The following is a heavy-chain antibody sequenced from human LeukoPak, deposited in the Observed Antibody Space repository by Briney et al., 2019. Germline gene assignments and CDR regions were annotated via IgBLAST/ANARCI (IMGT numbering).Heavy chain of an antibody. CDR3: ARGGRGDILTGYYIDFDY. V-gene: IGHV3-48*01. J-gene: IGHJ4*02. D-gene: IGHD3-9*01. CDR2: ISSSSNTI. CDR1: GFTFSSYS. Sequence: GGSLRLACAASGFTFSSYSMNWVRQAPGKGLEWVSYISSSSNTIYYADSVQGRFTISRDNALNSLYLQMNSLRAEDTAVYYCARGGRGDILTGYYIDFDYWGQRTLVTVSS.